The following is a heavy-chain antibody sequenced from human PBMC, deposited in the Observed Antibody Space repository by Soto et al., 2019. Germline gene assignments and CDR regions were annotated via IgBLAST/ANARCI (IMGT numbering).Heavy chain of an antibody. J-gene: IGHJ6*02. V-gene: IGHV1-69*13. D-gene: IGHD5-18*01. Sequence: SVKVSCKASGGTFSSYAISWVRQAPGQGLEWMGGIIPIFGTANYAQKFQGRVTITADESTSTAYMELSSLRSEGTAVYYCAREIQSPYYYYGMDVWGQGTTVTVSS. CDR1: GGTFSSYA. CDR3: AREIQSPYYYYGMDV. CDR2: IIPIFGTA.